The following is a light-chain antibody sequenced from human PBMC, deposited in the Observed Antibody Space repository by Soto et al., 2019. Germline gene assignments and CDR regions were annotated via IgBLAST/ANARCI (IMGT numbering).Light chain of an antibody. CDR3: QTWVTGIQNVV. V-gene: IGLV4-69*01. CDR2: LNTDGSH. Sequence: QPVLTQSPSASASLGASVKLTCTLSSGHSSYAIAWHQQQPEKGPRYLMKLNTDGSHSKGDGIPDCFSGSSSGAERYLTISSLQSEDEADYYCQTWVTGIQNVVFGGGTKLTVL. J-gene: IGLJ2*01. CDR1: SGHSSYA.